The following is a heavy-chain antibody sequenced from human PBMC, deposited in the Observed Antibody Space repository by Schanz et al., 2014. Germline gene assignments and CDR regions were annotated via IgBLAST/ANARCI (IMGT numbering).Heavy chain of an antibody. CDR2: MNPNSGNP. Sequence: QVQLVQSGAEVKKPGPSVKVSCTASGYTFTSYDINWVRQAPGQGLEWLGWMNPNSGNPGFAQKFRGRVTMTRDTSTSTVYMELSSLRSEDTAVYYCARDGVDAAAGGNYWGQGTLVTVSS. CDR1: GYTFTSYD. J-gene: IGHJ4*03. V-gene: IGHV1-8*01. CDR3: ARDGVDAAAGGNY. D-gene: IGHD6-13*01.